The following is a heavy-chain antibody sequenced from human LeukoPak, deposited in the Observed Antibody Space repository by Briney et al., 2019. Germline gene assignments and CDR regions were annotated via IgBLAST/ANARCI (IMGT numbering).Heavy chain of an antibody. CDR3: ARDRELGY. V-gene: IGHV4-59*01. Sequence: KPSETLSLTCSVSGDSISIYYWSWIRQPPGKGLEWIGYIYNSGSTNYNPSLKSRVTISVDTSKNQFSLKLTAADTAVYYCARDRELGYWGQGTLVTVSS. D-gene: IGHD3-10*01. CDR2: IYNSGST. J-gene: IGHJ4*02. CDR1: GDSISIYY.